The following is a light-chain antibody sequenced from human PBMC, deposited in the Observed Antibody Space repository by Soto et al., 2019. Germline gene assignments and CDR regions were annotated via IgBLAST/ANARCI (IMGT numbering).Light chain of an antibody. CDR1: SSNIGSNY. Sequence: QPVLTQPPSASGTPGQRVTISCSGSSSNIGSNYVYWYQQVPGTAPKLLIYRNNQRPSGVPDRFSGSKSSTSASLAISGLRSEDEADYYCAGWDDSLSGVVFGGGTKLTVL. J-gene: IGLJ2*01. CDR2: RNN. CDR3: AGWDDSLSGVV. V-gene: IGLV1-47*01.